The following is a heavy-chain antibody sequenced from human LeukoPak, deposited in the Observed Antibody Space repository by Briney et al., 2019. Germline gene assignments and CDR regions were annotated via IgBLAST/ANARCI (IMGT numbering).Heavy chain of an antibody. CDR2: IIPIFGTA. CDR3: ASTLVGADPYYFDY. D-gene: IGHD1-26*01. V-gene: IGHV1-69*05. Sequence: ASVKVSCKASGGTFSSYAISWVRQAPGQGLEWMGRIIPIFGTANYAQKFQGRVTITTDESTSTAYMELSSLRSEDTAVYYCASTLVGADPYYFDYRGQGTLVTVSS. CDR1: GGTFSSYA. J-gene: IGHJ4*02.